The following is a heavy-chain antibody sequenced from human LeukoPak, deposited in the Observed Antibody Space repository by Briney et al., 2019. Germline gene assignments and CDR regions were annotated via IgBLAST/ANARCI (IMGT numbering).Heavy chain of an antibody. V-gene: IGHV4-30-2*01. CDR2: IYHSGST. J-gene: IGHJ4*02. CDR1: GGSISSGGYS. CDR3: ARARVGIGGFDY. D-gene: IGHD3-16*01. Sequence: SETLSLTCAVSGGSISSGGYSCSWIRQPPGKGLEWIGYIYHSGSTYYNPSLKSRVTISVDRSKNQFSLKLSSVTAADTAVYYCARARVGIGGFDYWGQGTLVTVSS.